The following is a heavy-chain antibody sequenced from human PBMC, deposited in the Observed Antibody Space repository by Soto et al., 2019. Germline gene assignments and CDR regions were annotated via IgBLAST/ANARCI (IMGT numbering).Heavy chain of an antibody. CDR1: GGSFSGYY. J-gene: IGHJ6*02. V-gene: IGHV4-34*01. CDR3: ARGTKISSWVKLGMDV. Sequence: KPSETLSLTCAVYGGSFSGYYWSWIRQPPGKGLEWIGEINHSGSTNYNPSLKSRVTISVDTSKNQFSLKLSSVTAADTAVYYCARGTKISSWVKLGMDVWGQGTTVTVSS. D-gene: IGHD6-13*01. CDR2: INHSGST.